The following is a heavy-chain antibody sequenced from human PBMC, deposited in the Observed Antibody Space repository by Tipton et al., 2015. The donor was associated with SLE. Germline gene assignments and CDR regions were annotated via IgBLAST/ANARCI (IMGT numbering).Heavy chain of an antibody. CDR1: GITFSSYW. V-gene: IGHV3-7*01. CDR2: IEPDGSET. J-gene: IGHJ5*02. Sequence: SLRLSCAASGITFSSYWMTWVRQAPGKGLEGVANIEPDGSETYYVDSVRGRFTISRDNAENLMYLQMNSLRVEDTAVYYCATSVYCGEDCFFVWFVPWGQGTLVTVSS. D-gene: IGHD2-21*01. CDR3: ATSVYCGEDCFFVWFVP.